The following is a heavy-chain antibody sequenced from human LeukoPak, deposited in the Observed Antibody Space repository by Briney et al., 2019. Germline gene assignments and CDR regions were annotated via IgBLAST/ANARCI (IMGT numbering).Heavy chain of an antibody. V-gene: IGHV4-4*07. CDR1: GGSISSYY. D-gene: IGHD6-13*01. Sequence: PETLSLTCTVSGGSISSYYWSWIRQPAGEGLEWIGRLYTSGSTNYNPSLKSRVTMSVDTSKNQLSLKLSSVTAADTAVYYCARSKQQLAAFDIWGQGTMVTVSS. CDR3: ARSKQQLAAFDI. J-gene: IGHJ3*02. CDR2: LYTSGST.